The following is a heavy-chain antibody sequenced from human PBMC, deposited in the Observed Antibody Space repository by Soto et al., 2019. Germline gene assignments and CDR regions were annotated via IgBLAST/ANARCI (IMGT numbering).Heavy chain of an antibody. V-gene: IGHV5-51*01. CDR2: IYPGDSDT. D-gene: IGHD3-22*01. CDR3: VRSPISNGYLCDC. Sequence: GEDPQISCNGSGYRFTRYWIGWVRQMPGKGLEWMGIIYPGDSDTRYSPSFQGQVTISAEKSISTAYLQWSSLKASDTAMYYCVRSPISNGYLCDCWGKGAGVTVSA. J-gene: IGHJ4*02. CDR1: GYRFTRYW.